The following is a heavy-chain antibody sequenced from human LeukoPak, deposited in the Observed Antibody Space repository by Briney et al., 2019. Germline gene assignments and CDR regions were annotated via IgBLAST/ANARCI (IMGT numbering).Heavy chain of an antibody. CDR1: GYTFTGYY. Sequence: ASVKVSCKASGYTFTGYYMHWVRQAPGQGLEWMGWINPNSGGTNYAQKFQGRVTMTRDTSISTAYMELGRLRSDDTAVYYCARGDRSGSYYGADYWGQGTLVTVSS. CDR3: ARGDRSGSYYGADY. CDR2: INPNSGGT. D-gene: IGHD1-26*01. J-gene: IGHJ4*02. V-gene: IGHV1-2*02.